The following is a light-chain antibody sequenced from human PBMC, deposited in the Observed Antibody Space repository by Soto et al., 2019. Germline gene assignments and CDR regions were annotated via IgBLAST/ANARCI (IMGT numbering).Light chain of an antibody. CDR3: KQLNSYPQT. V-gene: IGKV1-9*01. J-gene: IGKJ5*01. Sequence: DIQLTQSPSFLSASVGDRVTITCRASQGIGSYLAWYQQAPGQAPKLLIYAASSLQSGVPSRFSGSGSGTEFSLTISSLHPDDFAAYYCKQLNSYPQTFGQGTRLEIK. CDR1: QGIGSY. CDR2: AAS.